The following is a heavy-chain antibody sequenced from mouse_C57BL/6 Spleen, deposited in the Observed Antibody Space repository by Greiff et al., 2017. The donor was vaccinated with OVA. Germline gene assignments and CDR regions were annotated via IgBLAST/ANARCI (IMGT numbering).Heavy chain of an antibody. CDR2: IYPGSGST. Sequence: QVQLQQPGAELVKPGASVKMSCKASGYTFTSYWITWVKQRPGQGLEWIGDIYPGSGSTNYNEKFKSKATLTVDTSSSTAYMQLSSLTSEDSAVYYCARHSGSSYGWYFDVWGTGTTVTVSS. J-gene: IGHJ1*03. D-gene: IGHD1-1*01. CDR3: ARHSGSSYGWYFDV. CDR1: GYTFTSYW. V-gene: IGHV1-55*01.